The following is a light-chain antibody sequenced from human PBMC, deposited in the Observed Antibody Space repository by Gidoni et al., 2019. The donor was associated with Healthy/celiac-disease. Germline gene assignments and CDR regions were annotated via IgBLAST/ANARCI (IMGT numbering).Light chain of an antibody. J-gene: IGKJ2*01. CDR3: QQSYSTQYT. CDR2: AAS. Sequence: DIQMTQSPSSLSASVGDRVTITCRASQSISSYFNWYQQKPGKAPKLLIYAASSLQSGVPSRFSGSGSGTDFTLTISSLQPEDFATYYCQQSYSTQYTFGQGTKLEIK. CDR1: QSISSY. V-gene: IGKV1-39*01.